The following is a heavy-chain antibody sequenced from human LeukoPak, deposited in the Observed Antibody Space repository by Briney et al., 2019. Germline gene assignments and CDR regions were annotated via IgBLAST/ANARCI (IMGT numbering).Heavy chain of an antibody. Sequence: SETLSLTCAVYGESFSCYYWSWIRQPPGKGLEWIGEINHSGSTNYNPSLKSRVTISVDTSKNQFSLKLSSVTAADTAVYYCAIVRGAAAGSKHYMDVWGKGTTVTVSS. D-gene: IGHD6-13*01. J-gene: IGHJ6*03. CDR2: INHSGST. V-gene: IGHV4-34*01. CDR1: GESFSCYY. CDR3: AIVRGAAAGSKHYMDV.